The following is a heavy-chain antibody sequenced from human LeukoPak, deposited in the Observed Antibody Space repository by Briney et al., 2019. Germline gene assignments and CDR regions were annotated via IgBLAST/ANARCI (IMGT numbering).Heavy chain of an antibody. CDR1: GYSISSGYY. J-gene: IGHJ5*02. CDR2: IYHSGST. Sequence: SETLSLTCTVSGYSISSGYYWGWIRQPPGKGLEWIGGIYHSGSTYYNPSLKSRVTISVDTSKNQFSLKLSSVTAADTAVYYCARGHDFWSGLNWFDPWGQGTLVTVSS. D-gene: IGHD3-3*01. V-gene: IGHV4-38-2*02. CDR3: ARGHDFWSGLNWFDP.